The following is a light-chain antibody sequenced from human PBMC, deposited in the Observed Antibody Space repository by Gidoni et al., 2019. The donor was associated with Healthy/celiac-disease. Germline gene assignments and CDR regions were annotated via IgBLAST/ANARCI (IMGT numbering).Light chain of an antibody. CDR3: QQYGSSPYT. V-gene: IGKV3D-20*01. CDR2: DSS. CDR1: QSVSSSY. Sequence: EIVFPHSPATLSLSPGERATLPCGASQSVSSSYLAWYQQKPSLAPRLLHYDSSSRATGIPHRFSGSGSGADFTLTSSILEPEDFAVYYCQQYGSSPYTFGQGTKLEIK. J-gene: IGKJ2*01.